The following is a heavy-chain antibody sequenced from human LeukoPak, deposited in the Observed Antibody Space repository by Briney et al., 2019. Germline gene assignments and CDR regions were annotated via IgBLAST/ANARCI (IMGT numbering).Heavy chain of an antibody. V-gene: IGHV3-23*01. CDR3: AKDGRITMIVVISIFDY. CDR1: GFTFSTYA. CDR2: VSGGSYRI. J-gene: IGHJ4*02. Sequence: GGSLRLSCAASGFTFSTYAMNWVRQAPGKGLEWVAIVSGGSYRIDYADSVKGRFTISRDNSKNTLYLQMNSLRAEDTALYYCAKDGRITMIVVISIFDYWGQGALVTVSS. D-gene: IGHD3-22*01.